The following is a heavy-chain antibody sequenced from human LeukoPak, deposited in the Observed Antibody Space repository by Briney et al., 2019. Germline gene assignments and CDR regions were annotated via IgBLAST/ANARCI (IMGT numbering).Heavy chain of an antibody. V-gene: IGHV4-4*07. CDR3: ARDLGAAAAKGFDY. Sequence: SETLSLTCTVSGGSISSYYWSWIRQPAGKGLEWIGRIYTSGSTNYNPPLKSRVTMSVDTSKNQFSLKLSSVTAADTAVYYCARDLGAAAAKGFDYWGQGTLVTVSS. D-gene: IGHD6-13*01. J-gene: IGHJ4*02. CDR1: GGSISSYY. CDR2: IYTSGST.